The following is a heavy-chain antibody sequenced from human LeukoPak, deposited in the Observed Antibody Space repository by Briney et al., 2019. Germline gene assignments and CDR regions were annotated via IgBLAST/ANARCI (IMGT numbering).Heavy chain of an antibody. Sequence: PGGSLRLSCAASGFTFSSFWMSWLRQAPGKGLEWVANINQDGSERYYVDSVKGRFTISRDNAKNSLYLQMNSLRAEDTAVYYCARVTVGASYYWGQGTLVTVSS. CDR3: ARVTVGASYY. J-gene: IGHJ4*02. V-gene: IGHV3-7*01. CDR2: INQDGSER. CDR1: GFTFSSFW. D-gene: IGHD1-26*01.